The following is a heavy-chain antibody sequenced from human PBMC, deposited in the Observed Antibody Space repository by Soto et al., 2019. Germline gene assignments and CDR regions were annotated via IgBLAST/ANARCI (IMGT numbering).Heavy chain of an antibody. CDR2: IHYTGNT. CDR3: ARDGKAWFGELSAFDV. CDR1: GGLISDYY. D-gene: IGHD3-10*01. V-gene: IGHV4-59*01. Sequence: VQLQESGPRLVKPSETLSLICTVSGGLISDYYWSWIRQTPGKGLEWIGYIHYTGNTNYNPSLKRRVTVSVDTPNNQFSLKMNSVTAADTAVYDCARDGKAWFGELSAFDVWGQGTMVTVSS. J-gene: IGHJ3*01.